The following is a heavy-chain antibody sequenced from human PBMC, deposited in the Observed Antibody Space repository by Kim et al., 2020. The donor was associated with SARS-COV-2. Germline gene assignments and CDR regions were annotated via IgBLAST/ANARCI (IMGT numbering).Heavy chain of an antibody. D-gene: IGHD3-10*01. V-gene: IGHV5-51*01. CDR3: ANLTGYFPLGTYFDY. CDR2: IFPGDPII. CDR1: GYGFDGYW. Sequence: GESLKISCKASGYGFDGYWIAWVRQMPGKGMELMGIIFPGDPIIRYSPSFQGQVTMSADKSISTAYLQWSSLKASDIPTYYCANLTGYFPLGTYFDYWGQ. J-gene: IGHJ4*02.